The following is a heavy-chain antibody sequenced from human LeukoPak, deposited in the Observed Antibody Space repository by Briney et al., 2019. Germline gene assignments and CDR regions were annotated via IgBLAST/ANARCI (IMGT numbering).Heavy chain of an antibody. V-gene: IGHV1-18*01. CDR3: ASSKWSAGGDYYHYMDV. D-gene: IGHD6-13*01. CDR2: ISAYNGNT. Sequence: ASVKVSCKASGYIFTSYGISWVRQAPGQGLEWMGWISAYNGNTNYAQKFQGRVTMTTDTSTSTAYMELRSLRSDDTAMYYCASSKWSAGGDYYHYMDVWGKGPRSPSP. J-gene: IGHJ6*03. CDR1: GYIFTSYG.